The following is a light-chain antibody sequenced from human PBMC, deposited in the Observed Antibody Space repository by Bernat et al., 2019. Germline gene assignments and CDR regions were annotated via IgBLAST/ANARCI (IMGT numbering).Light chain of an antibody. V-gene: IGKV1-8*01. CDR3: QQGNSFPYT. Sequence: AIRMTQSPSSFSASTGDRVTITCRASQGISSYLAWYQQKPGKAPKLLIYAASTLQSGVPSRFSGSGSGTDFTLTISCLQSEDFATYYCQQGNSFPYTFGQGTKVEIK. CDR1: QGISSY. CDR2: AAS. J-gene: IGKJ2*01.